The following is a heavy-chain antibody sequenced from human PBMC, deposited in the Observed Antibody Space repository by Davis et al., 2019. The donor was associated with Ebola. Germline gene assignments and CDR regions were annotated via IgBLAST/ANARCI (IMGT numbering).Heavy chain of an antibody. CDR2: INSDDSTI. CDR1: GFTFSSYW. Sequence: GESLKISCAASGFTFSSYWMHWVRQAPGKGLVWVSRINSDDSTINYADSVKGRFTISRDNAKNTLYLQMNSLRAEDTAVYYCARAGSYRFDYWGQGTLVTVSS. CDR3: ARAGSYRFDY. D-gene: IGHD2-15*01. J-gene: IGHJ4*02. V-gene: IGHV3-74*01.